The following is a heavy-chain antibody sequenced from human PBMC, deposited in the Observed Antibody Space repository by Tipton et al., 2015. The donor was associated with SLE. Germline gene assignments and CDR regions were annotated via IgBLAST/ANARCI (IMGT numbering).Heavy chain of an antibody. Sequence: TLSLTCTVSGASISTFYWSWIRQPPGKGLAWIGYIYYSGSTNYKYNPSLKSRVTISVDTSKNQFSLNLSSVTAADTAVYYCARGDHSAFDMWGQGTMVTVSS. CDR1: GASISTFY. V-gene: IGHV4-59*01. J-gene: IGHJ3*02. CDR3: ARGDHSAFDM. CDR2: IYYSGST. D-gene: IGHD1-14*01.